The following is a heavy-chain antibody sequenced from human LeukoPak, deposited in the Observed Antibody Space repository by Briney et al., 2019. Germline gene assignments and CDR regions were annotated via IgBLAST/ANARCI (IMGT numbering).Heavy chain of an antibody. CDR2: IHPNSGQT. Sequence: ASVKVSCKASGYTFTDNFLLWLRQAPGQGLEWMGWIHPNSGQTTIAQNFQGRVTMTSDTSISTAYMELSSLTSDDTATYYCTREDYWGQGTLLIVPS. CDR3: TREDY. CDR1: GYTFTDNF. V-gene: IGHV1-2*02. J-gene: IGHJ4*02.